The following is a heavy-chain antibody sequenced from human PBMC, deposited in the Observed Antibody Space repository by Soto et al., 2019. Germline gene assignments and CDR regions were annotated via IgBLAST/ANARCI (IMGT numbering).Heavy chain of an antibody. J-gene: IGHJ4*02. Sequence: SETPSLTCTVCGGSISSGGYYWSWIRQHPGKGLEWIGYIYYSGSTYYNPSLKSRVTISVDTSKNQFSLKLSSVTAADTAVYYCARATVTTYESIWGQGTQVTVSS. CDR1: GGSISSGGYY. D-gene: IGHD4-17*01. V-gene: IGHV4-31*03. CDR2: IYYSGST. CDR3: ARATVTTYESI.